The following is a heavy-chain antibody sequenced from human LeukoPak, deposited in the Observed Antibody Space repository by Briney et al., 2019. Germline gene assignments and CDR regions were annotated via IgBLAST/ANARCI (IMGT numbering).Heavy chain of an antibody. CDR2: IIPILGIA. CDR1: GGTFSSYA. CDR3: ARGDDSSGHYNNREAFDI. D-gene: IGHD3-22*01. V-gene: IGHV1-69*04. Sequence: SVKVSCKASGGTFSSYAISWVRQAPGQGLEWMGRIIPILGIANYAQKFQGRVTITADKSTSTAYMELSSLRSEDTAVYYCARGDDSSGHYNNREAFDIWGQGTMVTVSS. J-gene: IGHJ3*02.